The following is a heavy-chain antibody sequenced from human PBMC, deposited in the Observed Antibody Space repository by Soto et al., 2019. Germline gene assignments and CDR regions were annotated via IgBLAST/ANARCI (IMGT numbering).Heavy chain of an antibody. D-gene: IGHD6-25*01. V-gene: IGHV3-48*02. CDR2: ISSGGSTI. CDR3: ADSGVDY. CDR1: GFTFRSYS. J-gene: IGHJ4*02. Sequence: GGSLRLSCAASGFTFRSYSMNWVRQPPGKGLEWVSYISSGGSTIYYADSVKGRFTISRDNAKNSLYLQMNSLTDEDTAVYYYADSGVDYWGQGTLVTVSS.